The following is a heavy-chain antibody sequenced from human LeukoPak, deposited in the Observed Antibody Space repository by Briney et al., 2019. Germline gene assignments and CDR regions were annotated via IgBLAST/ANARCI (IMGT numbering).Heavy chain of an antibody. J-gene: IGHJ4*02. CDR3: ARGLKSYSSGYYFDY. CDR1: GGSFSGYY. V-gene: IGHV4-34*01. CDR2: INHSGST. D-gene: IGHD3-22*01. Sequence: SETLSPTCAVYGGSFSGYYWSWIRQPPGKGLEWIGEINHSGSTNYNPSLKSRVTISVDTSKNQFSLKLSSVTAADTAVYYCARGLKSYSSGYYFDYWGQGTLVTVSS.